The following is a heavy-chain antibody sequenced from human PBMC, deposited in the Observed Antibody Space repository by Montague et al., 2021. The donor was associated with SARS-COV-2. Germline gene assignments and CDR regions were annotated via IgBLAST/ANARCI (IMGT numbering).Heavy chain of an antibody. D-gene: IGHD1-1*01. CDR3: ARAQNTCFIANCVNYFDV. V-gene: IGHV4-59*01. J-gene: IGHJ4*02. CDR2: VHYTGSS. Sequence: SETRSLTCEVSGGSMSGYYWTWIRQSPGKGLEWIGYVHYTGSSKYNPSLKTRVPLSLDTPKNHLSLHLSSVTAADTAIYFCARAQNTCFIANCVNYFDVWGLGALVTVSS. CDR1: GGSMSGYY.